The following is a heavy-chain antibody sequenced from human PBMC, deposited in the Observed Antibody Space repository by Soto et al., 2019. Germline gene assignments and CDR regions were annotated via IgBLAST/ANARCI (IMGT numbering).Heavy chain of an antibody. Sequence: SETLSLTXTVSDGSISSYYWSWIRQPPGKGLEWIGYIYYSGSTNYNPSLKSRVTISVDTSKNQFSLKLSSVTAADTAVYYCARGRPVSMVRGVITPGFDYWGQGTLVTV. CDR1: DGSISSYY. V-gene: IGHV4-59*01. J-gene: IGHJ4*02. CDR3: ARGRPVSMVRGVITPGFDY. D-gene: IGHD3-10*01. CDR2: IYYSGST.